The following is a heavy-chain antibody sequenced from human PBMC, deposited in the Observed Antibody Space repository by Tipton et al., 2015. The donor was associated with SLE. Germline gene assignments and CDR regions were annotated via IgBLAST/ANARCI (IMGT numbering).Heavy chain of an antibody. Sequence: TLSLTCIVSGGSISSRNYYWGWIRQPPGKGLEWIGSMYYSGSTYYNPSLKSRVTILEDTSKNQFSLKLSSVTAADTAVYYCARGEAGDYWGQGTLVTVSS. CDR3: ARGEAGDY. CDR1: GGSISSRNYY. CDR2: MYYSGST. V-gene: IGHV4-39*07. J-gene: IGHJ4*02. D-gene: IGHD6-19*01.